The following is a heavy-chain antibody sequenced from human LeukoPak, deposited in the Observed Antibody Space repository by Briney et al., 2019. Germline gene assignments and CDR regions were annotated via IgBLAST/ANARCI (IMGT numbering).Heavy chain of an antibody. V-gene: IGHV3-30-3*01. D-gene: IGHD5-12*01. CDR2: ISYDGSNK. CDR1: GFTFSSYA. J-gene: IGHJ1*01. CDR3: ARVKEETSATIPDYFQH. Sequence: GGSLRLSCAASGFTFSSYAVPWVRQAPGKGLEWVAVISYDGSNKYYAASVKGRFTISRDNSKNTLYLQMNSLRAEDTAVYYCARVKEETSATIPDYFQHWGQGTLVTVSS.